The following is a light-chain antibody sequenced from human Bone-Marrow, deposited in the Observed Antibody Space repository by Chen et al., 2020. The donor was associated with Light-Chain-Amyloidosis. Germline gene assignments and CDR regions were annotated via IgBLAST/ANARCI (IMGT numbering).Light chain of an antibody. J-gene: IGLJ2*01. Sequence: SSEPTQPPSVSVSPVQTARITCSGDDLPTKYAYWYQQKPGQAPVLVIHRDTERPSGISERFSGSSSGTTATLTISGVQAEDEADYHCQSADSSGTYEVIFGGGTKLTVL. CDR2: RDT. V-gene: IGLV3-25*03. CDR1: DLPTKY. CDR3: QSADSSGTYEVI.